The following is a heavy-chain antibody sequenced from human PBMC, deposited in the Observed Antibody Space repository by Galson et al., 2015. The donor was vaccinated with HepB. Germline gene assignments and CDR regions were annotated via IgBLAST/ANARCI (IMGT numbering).Heavy chain of an antibody. J-gene: IGHJ3*02. D-gene: IGHD4-23*01. CDR2: IYYSGST. Sequence: LSLTCTVSGGSISSGDYYWSWIRQPPGKGLEWIGYIYYSGSTYYNPSLKSRVTISVDSSKNQFSLKLSSVTAADTAVYYCARIGVHDYGGNPDAFDIWGQGTMVTVSS. V-gene: IGHV4-30-4*01. CDR3: ARIGVHDYGGNPDAFDI. CDR1: GGSISSGDYY.